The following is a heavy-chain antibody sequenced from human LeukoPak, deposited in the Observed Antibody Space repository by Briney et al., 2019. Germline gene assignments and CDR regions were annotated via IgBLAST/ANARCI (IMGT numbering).Heavy chain of an antibody. Sequence: GRSLRLACADSGFIVSYNYMSWVRQAPGKGLEWVSIIFSGGSTYYADSVKGRFTISRDNSKNTLYLQMNSLRAEDTAVYYCARSQDYDILTGQFYYGMDVWGQGTTVTVSS. V-gene: IGHV3-66*01. J-gene: IGHJ6*02. CDR1: GFIVSYNY. CDR3: ARSQDYDILTGQFYYGMDV. D-gene: IGHD3-9*01. CDR2: IFSGGST.